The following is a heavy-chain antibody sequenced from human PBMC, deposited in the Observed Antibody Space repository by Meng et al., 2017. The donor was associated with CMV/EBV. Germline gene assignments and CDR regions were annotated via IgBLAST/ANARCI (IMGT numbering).Heavy chain of an antibody. J-gene: IGHJ6*02. Sequence: GGSLRLSCAASGFNFKTFTMNWVRQAPGKGLEWVSSISGGSHYIYYADSLQSRFTISRDNAKNSLYLRMNGLRVEDTAVYYCARDQEDTRELLPIHKGMDVWGQGTTVTVSS. V-gene: IGHV3-21*01. CDR3: ARDQEDTRELLPIHKGMDV. CDR2: ISGGSHYI. D-gene: IGHD1-7*01. CDR1: GFNFKTFT.